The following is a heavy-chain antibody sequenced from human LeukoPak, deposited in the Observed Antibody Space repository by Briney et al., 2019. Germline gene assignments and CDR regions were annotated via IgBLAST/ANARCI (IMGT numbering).Heavy chain of an antibody. CDR1: GYTFTSYI. CDR3: ARDRHIAAAVYYYYMDV. Sequence: ASVKVSCKXSGYTFTSYIISWVPQAPGQGLEWMGRINAYNGNTDYAQRVQGRVTMTTDTSTSTAYMELRSLRSDDTAVYYCARDRHIAAAVYYYYMDVWGKGTPVTVSS. D-gene: IGHD6-13*01. V-gene: IGHV1-18*01. CDR2: INAYNGNT. J-gene: IGHJ6*03.